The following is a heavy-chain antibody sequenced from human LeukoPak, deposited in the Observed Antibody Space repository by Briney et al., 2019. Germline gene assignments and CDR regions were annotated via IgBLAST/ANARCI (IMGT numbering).Heavy chain of an antibody. CDR1: GFTFSSYG. J-gene: IGHJ4*02. Sequence: GGSLRLSCAASGFTFSSYGMHWVRQAPGKGLEWVAVIWYDGSNKYYADSVKGRFTISRDNSKNTLYLQMNSLRAEDTAVYYCARVRFDFWSGYPQGYFDYWGQGTLVTVSS. CDR3: ARVRFDFWSGYPQGYFDY. CDR2: IWYDGSNK. D-gene: IGHD3-3*01. V-gene: IGHV3-33*01.